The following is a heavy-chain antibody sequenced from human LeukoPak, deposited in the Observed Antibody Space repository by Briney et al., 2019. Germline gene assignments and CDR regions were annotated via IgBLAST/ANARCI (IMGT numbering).Heavy chain of an antibody. J-gene: IGHJ4*02. CDR2: MNPNSGNT. Sequence: ASVKVSCKASGYTFTSYVINWVGQAAGQGVEWVGWMNPNSGNTGYAQNFHGRVTMTRSTSVRTAYMELSSLTSKDTAVYDCERAPQENKRYTSGWYVDYWGQGTMVTVSS. CDR3: ERAPQENKRYTSGWYVDY. V-gene: IGHV1-8*01. CDR1: GYTFTSYV. D-gene: IGHD6-19*01.